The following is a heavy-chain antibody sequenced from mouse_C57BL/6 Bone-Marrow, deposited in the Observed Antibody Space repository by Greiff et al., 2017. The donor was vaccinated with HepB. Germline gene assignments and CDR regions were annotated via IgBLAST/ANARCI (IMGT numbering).Heavy chain of an antibody. D-gene: IGHD1-1*01. V-gene: IGHV1-72*01. CDR2: IDPNSGGT. CDR1: GYTFISYW. CDR3: AGDYYGSSYDWYFDV. Sequence: QVQLKQPGAELVKPGASVKLSCKASGYTFISYWMHWVKQRPGRGLEWIGRIDPNSGGTKYNEKFKSKATLTVDKPSSTAYMQLSSLTSEDSAVYYCAGDYYGSSYDWYFDVWGTGTTVTVSS. J-gene: IGHJ1*03.